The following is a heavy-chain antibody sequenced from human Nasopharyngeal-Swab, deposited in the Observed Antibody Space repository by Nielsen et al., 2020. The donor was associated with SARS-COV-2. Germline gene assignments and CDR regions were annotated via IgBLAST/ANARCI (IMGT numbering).Heavy chain of an antibody. CDR2: INSDGSST. CDR3: ARVSYYYGSGDY. CDR1: GFTFSSYW. Sequence: GESLKISCAASGFTFSSYWMHWVRQAPGKGLVWVSRINSDGSSTSYADSVKGRFTISRDNSKNTLYLQMNSLRAEDTAVYYCARVSYYYGSGDYWGQGTLVTVSS. V-gene: IGHV3-74*01. J-gene: IGHJ4*02. D-gene: IGHD3-10*01.